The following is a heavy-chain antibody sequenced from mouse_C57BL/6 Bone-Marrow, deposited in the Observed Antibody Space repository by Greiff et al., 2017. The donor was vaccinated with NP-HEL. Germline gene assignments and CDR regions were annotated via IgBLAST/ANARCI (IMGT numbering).Heavy chain of an antibody. CDR3: ARAPTVVGPYYFDY. D-gene: IGHD1-1*01. V-gene: IGHV1-69*01. Sequence: QVQLQQPGAELVMPGASVKLSCKASGYTFTSYWMHWVKQRPGQGLEWIGEIDPSDSYTNYNQKFKGKSTLTVDKSSSTAYMQLSSLTSEDSAVYYCARAPTVVGPYYFDYWGQGTTLTVSS. CDR2: IDPSDSYT. CDR1: GYTFTSYW. J-gene: IGHJ2*01.